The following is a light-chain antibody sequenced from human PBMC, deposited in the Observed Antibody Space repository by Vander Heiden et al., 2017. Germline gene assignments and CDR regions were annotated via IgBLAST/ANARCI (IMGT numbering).Light chain of an antibody. J-gene: IGLJ1*01. CDR1: SSTIGSNT. CDR2: SNN. Sequence: QSVLTQPPSASGTPGQRVTIPCSGSSSTIGSNTVKWYQQLPGTAPNLLIYSNNQRPSGDPARFSGSKIGTSATRAISGLQSEDEADYYCAAWDDSLNGFYVFGTGTKVTVL. CDR3: AAWDDSLNGFYV. V-gene: IGLV1-44*01.